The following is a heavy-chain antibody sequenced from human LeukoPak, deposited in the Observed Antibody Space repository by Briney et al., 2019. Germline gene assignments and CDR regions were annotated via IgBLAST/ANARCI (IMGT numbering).Heavy chain of an antibody. Sequence: ASVKVSCKASGGTFSSYAISWVRQAPGQGLEWMGGIIPIFGTANYAQKLQGRVTITADKSTSTAYMELSSLRSEDTAVYYCAATDYYGSGSYYIIPYYFDYWGQGTLVTVPS. CDR3: AATDYYGSGSYYIIPYYFDY. V-gene: IGHV1-69*06. D-gene: IGHD3-10*01. CDR2: IIPIFGTA. CDR1: GGTFSSYA. J-gene: IGHJ4*02.